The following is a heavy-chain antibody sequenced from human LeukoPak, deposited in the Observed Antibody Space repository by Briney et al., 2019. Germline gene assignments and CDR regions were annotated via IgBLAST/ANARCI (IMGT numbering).Heavy chain of an antibody. V-gene: IGHV3-23*01. CDR3: AKGYSSAWYYFDC. CDR1: GFTFSSYA. D-gene: IGHD6-19*01. CDR2: ISGSGGST. Sequence: GGSLRLPCAASGFTFSSYAMSWVRQAPGKGLEWVSAISGSGGSTNYAGSVKGRFTISRDNSENTLYLQLNSLRAEDTALYYCAKGYSSAWYYFDCWGQGTLVTVSS. J-gene: IGHJ4*02.